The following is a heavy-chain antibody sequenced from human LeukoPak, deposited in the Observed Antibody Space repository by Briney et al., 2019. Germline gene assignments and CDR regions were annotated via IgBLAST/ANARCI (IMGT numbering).Heavy chain of an antibody. J-gene: IGHJ5*02. CDR1: GFTFSSYW. D-gene: IGHD6-19*01. CDR3: ARALAVAGTGGFDP. V-gene: IGHV3-74*01. Sequence: GGSLRLSCAASGFTFSSYWMHWVRQAPGKGLVWVSRINSDGSSTSYADSVKGRFTISRDHAKNTLYLQMNSLRAEDTAVYYCARALAVAGTGGFDPWGQGTLVTVSS. CDR2: INSDGSST.